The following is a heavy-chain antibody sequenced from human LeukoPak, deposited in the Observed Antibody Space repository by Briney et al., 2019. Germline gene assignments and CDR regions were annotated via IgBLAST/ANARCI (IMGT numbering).Heavy chain of an antibody. CDR3: AKDPLFYGSGSYSLDAFDI. CDR2: ISGSGGST. D-gene: IGHD3-10*01. V-gene: IGHV3-23*01. J-gene: IGHJ3*02. Sequence: GGSLRLSCAASGFTFSSYAMSWVRQAPGKGLEWVSAISGSGGSTYYADSVKGRFTISRDNSKNTLYLQMNSLRAEDTAVYYCAKDPLFYGSGSYSLDAFDIWGQGTMVTVSS. CDR1: GFTFSSYA.